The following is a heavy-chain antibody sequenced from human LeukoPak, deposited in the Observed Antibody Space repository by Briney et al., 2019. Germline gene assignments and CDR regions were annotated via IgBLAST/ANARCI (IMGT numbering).Heavy chain of an antibody. CDR1: GYTFTSYD. V-gene: IGHV1-8*01. Sequence: AASVKVSCKASGYTFTSYDINWVRQATGQGLEWMGWMNPNRGNTGFAQKFRGRVTMTRNTSISTADMELSSLTSEDTAVYYCARGLGDIFTGSVYTLDQWGQGTLVTVSS. D-gene: IGHD3-9*01. CDR2: MNPNRGNT. CDR3: ARGLGDIFTGSVYTLDQ. J-gene: IGHJ4*02.